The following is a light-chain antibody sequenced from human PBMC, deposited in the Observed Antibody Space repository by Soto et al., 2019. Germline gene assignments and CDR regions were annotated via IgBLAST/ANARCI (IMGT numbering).Light chain of an antibody. CDR1: QSISSY. CDR3: QQSLSTPQT. J-gene: IGKJ1*01. V-gene: IGKV1-39*01. CDR2: AAS. Sequence: DIQMTQSPSSLSAYVGDRVTITCRASQSISSYLNWYQQKPGTAPRLLIYAASSLQSGVPSRFSGSGSGTDFTLTISSLQPEDSATYYCQQSLSTPQTFGQGTKVEIK.